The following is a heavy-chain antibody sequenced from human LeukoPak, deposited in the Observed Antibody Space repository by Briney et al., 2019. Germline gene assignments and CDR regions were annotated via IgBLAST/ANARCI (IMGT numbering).Heavy chain of an antibody. Sequence: SETLSPTCAVPGASISSGGYSWCWIRQPRGRGLDWIVYIYHSGSTYYNPSLKSRVTISVDRSKNQFSLKLSSVNAAVTDVYYCGSMVRGGNDAFDIWGQGTMVTVSS. V-gene: IGHV4-30-2*01. CDR2: IYHSGST. CDR3: GSMVRGGNDAFDI. D-gene: IGHD3-10*01. J-gene: IGHJ3*02. CDR1: GASISSGGYS.